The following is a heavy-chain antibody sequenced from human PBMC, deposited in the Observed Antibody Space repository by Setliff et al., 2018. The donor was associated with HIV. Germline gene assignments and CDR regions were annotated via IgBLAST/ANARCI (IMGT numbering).Heavy chain of an antibody. CDR2: IIPIFNIV. CDR1: GGTFSRYA. D-gene: IGHD3-16*01. Sequence: SMKVSCKTSGGTFSRYAFNWVRQTPGQGLEWMGGIIPIFNIVNYAQKFQDRVTITADASTATTYMEVSSLRSEDTAVYHCARDPTGLRLIGEEDGFDLWGQGTKVTVSS. V-gene: IGHV1-69*13. J-gene: IGHJ3*01. CDR3: ARDPTGLRLIGEEDGFDL.